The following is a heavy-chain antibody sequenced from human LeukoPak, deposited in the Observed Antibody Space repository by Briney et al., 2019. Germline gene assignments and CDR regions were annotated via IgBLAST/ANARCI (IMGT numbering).Heavy chain of an antibody. Sequence: GGSLRLSCAASGFTVSSNYMSWVRQAPGKGLEWVSVTYSGGSTYYADSVKGRFTISRDNSKNTLYLQMNSLRAEDTAVYYCARAKLKREVVIYFDYWGQGTLVTVSS. CDR2: TYSGGST. CDR3: ARAKLKREVVIYFDY. D-gene: IGHD3-22*01. J-gene: IGHJ4*02. V-gene: IGHV3-66*02. CDR1: GFTVSSNY.